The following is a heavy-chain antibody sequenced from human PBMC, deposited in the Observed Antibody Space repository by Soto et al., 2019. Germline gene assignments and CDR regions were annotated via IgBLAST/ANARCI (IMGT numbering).Heavy chain of an antibody. Sequence: SETLSLTCTVSGGSISSSSYYWGWIRQPPGKGLEWIGSIYYSGSTYYNPSLKSRVTISVDTSKNQFSLKLSSVIAADTAVYYCARKGLVYSNYYFYMDVWGKRTTVTVSS. CDR1: GGSISSSSYY. CDR2: IYYSGST. V-gene: IGHV4-39*01. D-gene: IGHD4-4*01. CDR3: ARKGLVYSNYYFYMDV. J-gene: IGHJ6*03.